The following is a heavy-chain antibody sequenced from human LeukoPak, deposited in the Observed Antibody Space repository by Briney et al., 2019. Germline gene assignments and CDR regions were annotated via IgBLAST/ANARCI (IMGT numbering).Heavy chain of an antibody. V-gene: IGHV1-2*02. CDR1: GYTFTGYY. Sequence: GASVKVSCKSSGYTFTGYYMHWVRQVSGQGLEWMGWINPNTGDTNYAQRFQGTVTMTRDTSISTVYMELSSLRSDDTAVYFCARDFLGSTLYFDYWGQGTLVTVSS. CDR2: INPNTGDT. D-gene: IGHD1-26*01. J-gene: IGHJ4*02. CDR3: ARDFLGSTLYFDY.